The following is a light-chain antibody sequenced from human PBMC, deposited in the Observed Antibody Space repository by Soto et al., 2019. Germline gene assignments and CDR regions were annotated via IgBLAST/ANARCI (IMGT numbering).Light chain of an antibody. Sequence: QPVLTQSPSASASLGASVKLTCTLSSGHSSYAIAWHQQQPEKGPRYLMKLNGDGSHSKGDGIPDRFSGSSSGAERYLTISSLKSEDEADYYCQTWASGIVVFGGGTKLTVL. V-gene: IGLV4-69*01. CDR3: QTWASGIVV. CDR1: SGHSSYA. CDR2: LNGDGSH. J-gene: IGLJ2*01.